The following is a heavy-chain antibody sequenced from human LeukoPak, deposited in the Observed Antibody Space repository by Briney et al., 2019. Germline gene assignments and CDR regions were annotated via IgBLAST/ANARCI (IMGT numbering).Heavy chain of an antibody. V-gene: IGHV3-74*01. D-gene: IGHD2-2*01. CDR1: GFTFSDYW. CDR2: INADEDRA. J-gene: IGHJ5*02. Sequence: GGSLRLSCAASGFTFSDYWMHWVRQAPGKGLVWVSHINADEDRAAYADSVKGRFTISRDNTKNSLYLQMNGLRAEDTAVYYCARGIVVSPAAPYSWFDPRGQGTLVIVSS. CDR3: ARGIVVSPAAPYSWFDP.